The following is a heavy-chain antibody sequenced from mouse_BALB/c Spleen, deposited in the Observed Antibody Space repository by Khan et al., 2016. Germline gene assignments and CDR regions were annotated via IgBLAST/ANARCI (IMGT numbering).Heavy chain of an antibody. CDR2: IVPGSGST. V-gene: IGHV1-9*01. J-gene: IGHJ2*01. CDR3: TRTGYRSLNY. Sequence: QVQLQQSGAELMKPGASVKISCKATGYTFSSYWIEWVKQRPGHGFEWIGEIVPGSGSTNYNEKCKGKATFTADTSTNKAYMQLSSLTSKNTAVYYCTRTGYRSLNYWGQGTTLTVSS. CDR1: GYTFSSYW. D-gene: IGHD2-14*01.